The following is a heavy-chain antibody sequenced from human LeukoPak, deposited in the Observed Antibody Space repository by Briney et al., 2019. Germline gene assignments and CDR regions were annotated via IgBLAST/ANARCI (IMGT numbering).Heavy chain of an antibody. V-gene: IGHV3-64*01. Sequence: GGSLRLSCAASGFNFSTYAMHWVRQAPGKGLEYVSAISSNGINTYYANSVKGRFTISRDNSKNTLYLQMGSLRAEDMAVYYCVRVIQGINSSWYGSWGQGTLVTVSS. J-gene: IGHJ1*01. CDR1: GFNFSTYA. CDR2: ISSNGINT. CDR3: VRVIQGINSSWYGS. D-gene: IGHD6-13*01.